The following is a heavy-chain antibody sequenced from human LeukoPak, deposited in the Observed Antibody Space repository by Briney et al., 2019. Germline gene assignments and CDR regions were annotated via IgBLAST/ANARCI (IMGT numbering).Heavy chain of an antibody. Sequence: GGSLRLSCAASGFTFSSYWKSWVRQSPGKGLEWVANIKEDGSAKYYVDSVKGRFTISRDNAKNSLYLQLDSLRVEDTAVYYCATAGLSACFDYWGQGTLVTVSS. CDR2: IKEDGSAK. D-gene: IGHD2/OR15-2a*01. V-gene: IGHV3-7*01. CDR1: GFTFSSYW. CDR3: ATAGLSACFDY. J-gene: IGHJ4*02.